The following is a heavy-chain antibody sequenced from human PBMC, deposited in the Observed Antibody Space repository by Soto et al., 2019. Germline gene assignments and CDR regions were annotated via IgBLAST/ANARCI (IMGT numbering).Heavy chain of an antibody. J-gene: IGHJ4*02. CDR3: ASSAGTFDY. CDR1: GGAISSGGYY. CDR2: VYYSGST. Sequence: SETLSLTCTVSGGAISSGGYYWNWIRQLPGKGLEWIGYVYYSGSTYYNPSLESRVTISVDTSTNHFSLKLSSLTAADKAVYFCASSAGTFDYWGQGTQVNVSS. V-gene: IGHV4-31*03.